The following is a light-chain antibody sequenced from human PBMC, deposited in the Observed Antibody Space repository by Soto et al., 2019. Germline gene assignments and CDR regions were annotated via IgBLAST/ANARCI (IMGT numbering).Light chain of an antibody. J-gene: IGLJ1*01. Sequence: QSVLTQPPSVSGAPGQRVTISCTGSSSNIGAGYDVHRYQHLPGTAPKLLIYGNSNRPSGVPDRFSGSKSGTSAFLAITGLQAEDEADYYCQSYDSSLRGVFGTGTKVTVL. V-gene: IGLV1-40*01. CDR1: SSNIGAGYD. CDR2: GNS. CDR3: QSYDSSLRGV.